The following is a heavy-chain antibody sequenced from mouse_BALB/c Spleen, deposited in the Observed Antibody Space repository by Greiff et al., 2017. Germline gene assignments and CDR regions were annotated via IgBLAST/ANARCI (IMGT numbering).Heavy chain of an antibody. D-gene: IGHD1-3*01. V-gene: IGHV5-6-4*01. Sequence: EVHLVESGGGLVKPGGSLKLSCAASGFTFSSYTMSWVRQTPEKRLEWVATISSGGSYTYYPDSVKGRFTISRDNAKNTLYLQMSSLKSEDTAMYYCTRDISAGFAYWGQGTLVTVAA. CDR2: ISSGGSYT. J-gene: IGHJ3*01. CDR1: GFTFSSYT. CDR3: TRDISAGFAY.